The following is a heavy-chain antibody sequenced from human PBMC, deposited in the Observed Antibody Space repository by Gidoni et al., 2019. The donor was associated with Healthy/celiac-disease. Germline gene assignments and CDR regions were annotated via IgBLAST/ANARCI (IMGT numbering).Heavy chain of an antibody. D-gene: IGHD2-15*01. V-gene: IGHV3-7*04. CDR3: ARRTRDIVVVVAATGDAFDI. Sequence: EVQLVASGGGLVQPGGSLRLPCAASAFTFSSYWLSWVRQAPGKGLEGVANIKQDGSEKYYVDSVKGRFTISRDNAKNSLYLQMNSLRAEDTAVYYCARRTRDIVVVVAATGDAFDIWGQGTMVTVSS. CDR2: IKQDGSEK. J-gene: IGHJ3*02. CDR1: AFTFSSYW.